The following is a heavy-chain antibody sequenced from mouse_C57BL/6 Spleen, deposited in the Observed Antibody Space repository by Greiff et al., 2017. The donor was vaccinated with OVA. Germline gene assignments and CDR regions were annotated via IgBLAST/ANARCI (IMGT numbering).Heavy chain of an antibody. D-gene: IGHD1-1*01. V-gene: IGHV1-19*01. CDR2: INPYNGGT. Sequence: VQLQQSGPVLVKPGASVKMSCKASGYTFTDYYMNWVKQSHGKSLEWIGVINPYNGGTSYNQKFKGKATLTVDKSSSTAYMELNSLTSEDSAVYYCARRYDSNYYAMDYWGQGTSVTVSS. CDR1: GYTFTDYY. J-gene: IGHJ4*01. CDR3: ARRYDSNYYAMDY.